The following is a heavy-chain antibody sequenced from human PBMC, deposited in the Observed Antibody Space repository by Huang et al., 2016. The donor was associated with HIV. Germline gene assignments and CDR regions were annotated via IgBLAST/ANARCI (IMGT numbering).Heavy chain of an antibody. D-gene: IGHD4-4*01. V-gene: IGHV1-18*01. CDR3: ARDPYYSNRWKRNDASFL. Sequence: QVQLVQSGGEVMQPGASVRVSCKASGHDFGSYGMSWVRQAPGQGLEWLGWIGRDSLDTSYAQKIQGRVTMTTDTSTTTTYMELRSLRSDDTAMYYCARDPYYSNRWKRNDASFLWGQGTMITVSS. J-gene: IGHJ3*01. CDR1: GHDFGSYG. CDR2: IGRDSLDT.